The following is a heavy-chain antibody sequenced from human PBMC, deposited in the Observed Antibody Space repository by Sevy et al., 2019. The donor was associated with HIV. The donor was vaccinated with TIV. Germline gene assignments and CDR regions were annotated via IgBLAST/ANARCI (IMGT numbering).Heavy chain of an antibody. CDR3: ARVVIGLYYDTRKDY. CDR2: INSDGSST. D-gene: IGHD3-22*01. V-gene: IGHV3-74*01. J-gene: IGHJ4*02. Sequence: GGSLRLSCAASGFTFSSYWMHWVRQAPGKGLVRVSRINSDGSSTSYADSVKGRFTISRDNAKNTLYLQMNSLRAEDTAVYYCARVVIGLYYDTRKDYWSQGTLVTVSS. CDR1: GFTFSSYW.